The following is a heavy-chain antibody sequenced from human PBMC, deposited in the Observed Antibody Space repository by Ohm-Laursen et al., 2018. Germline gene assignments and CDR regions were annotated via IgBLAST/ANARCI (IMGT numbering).Heavy chain of an antibody. Sequence: SLRLSCAASGFTFSSYAMTWVRQAPGKGLEWVSGISGSGGSTYYADSVKGRFTISRDNAKNSLFLQMNSLRAEDTAVYYCARAYDTGYYFDYWGQGTLVTVSS. CDR1: GFTFSSYA. D-gene: IGHD3-22*01. CDR2: ISGSGGST. CDR3: ARAYDTGYYFDY. V-gene: IGHV3-23*01. J-gene: IGHJ4*02.